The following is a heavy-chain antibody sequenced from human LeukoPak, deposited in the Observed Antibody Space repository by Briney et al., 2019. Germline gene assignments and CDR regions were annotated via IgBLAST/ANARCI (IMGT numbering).Heavy chain of an antibody. D-gene: IGHD2-21*01. CDR2: IKQGGDEK. J-gene: IGHJ3*02. CDR1: GFTVSSNY. CDR3: AAVSYLAFDI. V-gene: IGHV3-7*01. Sequence: GGSLRLSCAASGFTVSSNYMNWVRRPPWKGLEWVANIKQGGDEKHYVDSVKGRFTISRDNAKNSAFLQINSLRVEDTAIYYCAAVSYLAFDIWGQGTMVTVSS.